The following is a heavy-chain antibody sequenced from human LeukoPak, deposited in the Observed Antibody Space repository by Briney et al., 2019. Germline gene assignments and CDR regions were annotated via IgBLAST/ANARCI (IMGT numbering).Heavy chain of an antibody. CDR3: AREGGYDFWSGYYYYYYYYMDV. CDR2: IYYSGST. CDR1: GGSISSYY. J-gene: IGHJ6*03. Sequence: SETLSLTCTVSGGSISSYYWSWIRQPPGKGPEWIGYIYYSGSTNYNPSLKSRVTISVDTSKNQFSLKLSSVTAADTAVYYCAREGGYDFWSGYYYYYYYYMDVWGKGTTVTVSS. V-gene: IGHV4-59*01. D-gene: IGHD3-3*01.